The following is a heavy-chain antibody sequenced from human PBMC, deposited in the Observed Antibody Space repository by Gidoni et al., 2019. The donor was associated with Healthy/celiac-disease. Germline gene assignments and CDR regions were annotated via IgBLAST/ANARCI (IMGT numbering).Heavy chain of an antibody. J-gene: IGHJ3*02. CDR3: ARDAESSGWYLHAFDI. V-gene: IGHV3-30*04. D-gene: IGHD6-19*01. Sequence: QVQLVESGGGVVQPGWSLRLSCAASGFTFSTYAMHWVRQAPGKGLEWVAVISYDGSNKYYADSVKGRFTISRDNSKNTLYLQMNSLRAEETAVYYCARDAESSGWYLHAFDIWGQGTMVTVSS. CDR2: ISYDGSNK. CDR1: GFTFSTYA.